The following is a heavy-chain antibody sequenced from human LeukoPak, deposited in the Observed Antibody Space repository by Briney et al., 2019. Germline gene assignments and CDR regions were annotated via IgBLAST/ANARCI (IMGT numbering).Heavy chain of an antibody. CDR1: GFTFSSYS. CDR3: ARALVRYSSSSGFDY. D-gene: IGHD6-6*01. Sequence: PGGSLRLSCAASGFTFSSYSMNWVRQAPGTGLEWVSSITSNTNYIYYADSVKGRFTISSDNAKNSLYLEMNSLTAEDTDVYYCARALVRYSSSSGFDYWGQGTLVTVSS. J-gene: IGHJ4*02. CDR2: ITSNTNYI. V-gene: IGHV3-21*01.